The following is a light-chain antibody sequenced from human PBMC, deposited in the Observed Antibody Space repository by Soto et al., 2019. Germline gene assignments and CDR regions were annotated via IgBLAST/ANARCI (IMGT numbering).Light chain of an antibody. CDR3: HQYGTLPYA. CDR2: GAS. J-gene: IGKJ2*01. V-gene: IGKV3-20*01. CDR1: QRVSSNY. Sequence: IALTQSPGTLSLSPGERATLSCRASQRVSSNYVDWYQHKPGQAPRLLIHGASIRATGIPDRFSGSGSGTDFTLTISRLEPEDFAVYYGHQYGTLPYAFGQGTKLQIK.